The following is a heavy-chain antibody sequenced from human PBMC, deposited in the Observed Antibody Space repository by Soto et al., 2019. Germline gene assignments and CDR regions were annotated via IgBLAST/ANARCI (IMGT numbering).Heavy chain of an antibody. J-gene: IGHJ4*02. CDR3: ARVQGGGGGMVHNY. CDR1: GGSISSGDYY. CDR2: KYYSGST. V-gene: IGHV4-30-4*01. D-gene: IGHD1-1*01. Sequence: QVQLQESGPGLVKPSQTLSLTCTVSGGSISSGDYYWSWIRQPPGKGLEWIGYKYYSGSTYYNPSLKSRVTISVDTSKNQFSRKLSSVTAADTAVYYCARVQGGGGGMVHNYWGQGTLVTVSS.